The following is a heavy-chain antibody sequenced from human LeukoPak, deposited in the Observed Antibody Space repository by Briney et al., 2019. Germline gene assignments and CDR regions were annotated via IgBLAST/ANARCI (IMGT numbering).Heavy chain of an antibody. CDR1: GGSISSYY. D-gene: IGHD2-2*02. Sequence: SETLSLTCTVSGGSISSYYWSWIRQPAGKGLEWIGRIYSSGSTNYNPSLKSRVTMSVDTSKHQFSLKLSSVTAADTAVYYCARVVGDCSSTSCYNMDVWGKGTTVTVSS. CDR2: IYSSGST. V-gene: IGHV4-4*07. CDR3: ARVVGDCSSTSCYNMDV. J-gene: IGHJ6*03.